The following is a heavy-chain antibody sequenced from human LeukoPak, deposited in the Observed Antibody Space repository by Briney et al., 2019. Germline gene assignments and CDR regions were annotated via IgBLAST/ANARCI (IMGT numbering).Heavy chain of an antibody. J-gene: IGHJ4*02. D-gene: IGHD6-19*01. Sequence: GESLKISCKGSGYSFTTYYITWVRQMPGKGLEWMGRIDLTVSYTNYSPSFQGHVTISADKSISTAYPQWSSLKASDTAMYYCASVGAMAVAGDDYWGQGTLVTVSS. CDR1: GYSFTTYY. V-gene: IGHV5-10-1*01. CDR3: ASVGAMAVAGDDY. CDR2: IDLTVSYT.